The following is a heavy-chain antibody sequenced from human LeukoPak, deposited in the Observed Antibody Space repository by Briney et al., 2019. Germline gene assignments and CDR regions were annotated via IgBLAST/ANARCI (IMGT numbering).Heavy chain of an antibody. V-gene: IGHV5-51*01. J-gene: IGHJ6*03. CDR2: IYAGDSDT. D-gene: IGHD3-16*01. CDR1: GYIFPNYW. Sequence: GESLKISCKGSGYIFPNYWLGWVRQMPGKGLEWMGFIYAGDSDTTYSPSFQGQVTISADKSINTVYLQWSNLKASDTATYYCARRGGGRDYYYMDVWGKGTTVTVSS. CDR3: ARRGGGRDYYYMDV.